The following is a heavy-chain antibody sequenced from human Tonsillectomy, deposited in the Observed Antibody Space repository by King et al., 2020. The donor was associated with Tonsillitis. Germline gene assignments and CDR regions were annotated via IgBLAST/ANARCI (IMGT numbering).Heavy chain of an antibody. Sequence: VQLVESGGGLVQPGGSLRLSCAASGFSFSTHAMSWVRQAPGKGLEWVSAISISGTTTYYADSVKGRFTISRDNSKSTLYLQMNSLRAEDTAIYYCATEIRPNDYWGQGTLVTVSS. V-gene: IGHV3-23*04. J-gene: IGHJ4*02. D-gene: IGHD3-16*01. CDR3: ATEIRPNDY. CDR1: GFSFSTHA. CDR2: ISISGTTT.